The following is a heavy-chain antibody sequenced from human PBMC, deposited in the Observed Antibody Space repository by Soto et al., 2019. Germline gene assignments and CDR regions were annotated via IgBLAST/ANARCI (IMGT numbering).Heavy chain of an antibody. D-gene: IGHD3-16*01. CDR1: GYTFTSYA. CDR2: INAGNGNR. J-gene: IGHJ6*02. CDR3: ARDLAMDV. Sequence: QVQLVQSGAEVKKPGASVKVSCKASGYTFTSYAMHWVRQAPGQRLEWMGWINAGNGNRKYSQKFQGRVIITRDTSASTAYMELSSLRSEDTAVYYCARDLAMDVWGQGTTVTVSS. V-gene: IGHV1-3*01.